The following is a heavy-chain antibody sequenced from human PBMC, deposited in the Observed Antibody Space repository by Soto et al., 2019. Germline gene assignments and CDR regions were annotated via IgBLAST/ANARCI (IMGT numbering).Heavy chain of an antibody. V-gene: IGHV4-34*01. CDR2: FTHDGYT. Sequence: QVQLQQWGAGLLKPSETLSLTCAVYGGSFSGYYWTWIRLPPGKGLEWIGEFTHDGYTNYNPSLKSRVTMSVYSANILFSFKLSFVTAADTAVYFCARGQDSGIVGGSWGQGTLVTV. J-gene: IGHJ5*02. D-gene: IGHD1-26*01. CDR3: ARGQDSGIVGGS. CDR1: GGSFSGYY.